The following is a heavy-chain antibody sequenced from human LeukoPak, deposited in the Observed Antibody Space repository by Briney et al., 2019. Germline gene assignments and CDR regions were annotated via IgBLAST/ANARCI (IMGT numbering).Heavy chain of an antibody. J-gene: IGHJ3*02. D-gene: IGHD3-10*01. CDR3: ARGFGSYYGSGSYFDI. Sequence: GSSVKVSCKASGGTFSSYAISWVRQAPGQGLEWMGGIIPIFGTANYAQKFQGRVKITADESTSTAYMELSSLRSEDTAVYYCARGFGSYYGSGSYFDIWGQGTMVTVSS. CDR1: GGTFSSYA. V-gene: IGHV1-69*01. CDR2: IIPIFGTA.